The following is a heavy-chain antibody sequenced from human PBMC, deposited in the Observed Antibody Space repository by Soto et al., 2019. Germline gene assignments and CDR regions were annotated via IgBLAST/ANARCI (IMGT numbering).Heavy chain of an antibody. CDR2: IKQDGSEK. CDR3: ARDQGGWFKDHDAFDI. Sequence: PGGSLRLSCAASGFTFSSYWMSWVRQAPGKGLEWVANIKQDGSEKYYVDSVKGRFTISRDNAKNSLYLQMNSLRAEDTAVYYCARDQGGWFKDHDAFDIWGQGTMVTVSS. D-gene: IGHD6-19*01. CDR1: GFTFSSYW. J-gene: IGHJ3*02. V-gene: IGHV3-7*01.